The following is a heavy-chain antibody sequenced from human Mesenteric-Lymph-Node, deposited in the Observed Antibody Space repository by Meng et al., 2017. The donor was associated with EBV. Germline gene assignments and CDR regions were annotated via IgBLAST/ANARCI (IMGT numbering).Heavy chain of an antibody. CDR3: AKHDYGVNRDYAT. Sequence: EVEPGESGGGLVQPGGSLRLTCAASGFTFSTYSMTWVRQAPGKGLEWVSAISGNSAWIYYSDSVKGRFTISRDNSRDTLDLQMNNLRAEDTAVYYCAKHDYGVNRDYATWGQGTLVTVSS. V-gene: IGHV3-23*04. J-gene: IGHJ5*02. D-gene: IGHD4-23*01. CDR2: ISGNSAWI. CDR1: GFTFSTYS.